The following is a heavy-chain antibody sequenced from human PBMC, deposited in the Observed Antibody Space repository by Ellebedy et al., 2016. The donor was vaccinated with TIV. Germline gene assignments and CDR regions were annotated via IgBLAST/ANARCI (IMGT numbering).Heavy chain of an antibody. Sequence: GESLKISXKGSGYSFISYWIGWVRQVPGKGLEWMAIIYPGDSDTRYSPSFQGRVSISVDKSITTAYLQWDSLKASDTAMYYCVRHELGSNAAFDYWGQGTLVTVSS. CDR3: VRHELGSNAAFDY. V-gene: IGHV5-51*01. CDR2: IYPGDSDT. D-gene: IGHD3-16*01. CDR1: GYSFISYW. J-gene: IGHJ4*02.